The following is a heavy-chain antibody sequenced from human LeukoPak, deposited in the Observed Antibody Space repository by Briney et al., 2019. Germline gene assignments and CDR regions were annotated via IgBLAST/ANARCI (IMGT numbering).Heavy chain of an antibody. J-gene: IGHJ4*02. V-gene: IGHV3-48*03. CDR2: ISSSGSTI. Sequence: PGGSLRLSCAASGFTFSSYEMNWVRQAPGKGLEWVSYISSSGSTIYYADSVKGRFTISRDNAKNSLYLRMNSLRAEDTAVYYCARAGGSGSPYWGQGTLVTVSS. D-gene: IGHD3-10*01. CDR1: GFTFSSYE. CDR3: ARAGGSGSPY.